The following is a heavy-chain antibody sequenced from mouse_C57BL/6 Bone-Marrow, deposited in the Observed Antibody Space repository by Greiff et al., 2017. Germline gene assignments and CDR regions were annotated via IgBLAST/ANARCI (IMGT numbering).Heavy chain of an antibody. V-gene: IGHV1-74*01. CDR1: GYTFTSYW. Sequence: QVHVKQPGAELVKPGASVKVSCKASGYTFTSYWMHWVKQRPGQGLEWIGRIHPSDSDTNYNQKFKGKATLTVDKSSSTAYMQLSSLTSEDSAVYYCAIEGVYYYARYYAMDYWGQGTSVTVSS. CDR2: IHPSDSDT. J-gene: IGHJ4*01. D-gene: IGHD1-1*01. CDR3: AIEGVYYYARYYAMDY.